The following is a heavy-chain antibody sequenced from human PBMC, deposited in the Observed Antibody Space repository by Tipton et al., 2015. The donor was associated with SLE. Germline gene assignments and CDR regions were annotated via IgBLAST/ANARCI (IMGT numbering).Heavy chain of an antibody. J-gene: IGHJ4*02. CDR3: ASRIVATTRLDY. D-gene: IGHD5-12*01. CDR2: LYYSGST. CDR1: GGSISSSSYY. V-gene: IGHV4-39*07. Sequence: TLSLTCTVSGGSISSSSYYWGWIRQPPGKGLEWIGSLYYSGSTNYNPSLKSRVTISVDTSKNQFSLKLSSVTAADTAVYYCASRIVATTRLDYWGQGTLVTVSS.